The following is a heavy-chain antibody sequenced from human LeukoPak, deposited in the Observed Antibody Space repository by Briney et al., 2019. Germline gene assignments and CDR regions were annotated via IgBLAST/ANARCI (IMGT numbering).Heavy chain of an antibody. Sequence: GASVKVSCKASGYIFTTYYMRWVRQAPGQGLEWMGIINPSGGSTSYAQKFQGRVTMTRDMSTSTVYMALFSLRSEDTAVYYCARELSMEDPFTPKNHDSSFGDAFDIWGQGTMVTVSS. V-gene: IGHV1-46*01. CDR1: GYIFTTYY. CDR2: INPSGGST. J-gene: IGHJ3*02. D-gene: IGHD3-22*01. CDR3: ARELSMEDPFTPKNHDSSFGDAFDI.